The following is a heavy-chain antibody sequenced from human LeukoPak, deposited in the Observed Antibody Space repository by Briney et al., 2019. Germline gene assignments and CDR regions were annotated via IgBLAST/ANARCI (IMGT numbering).Heavy chain of an antibody. Sequence: GGSLRLSCAASGFTFSSFAMHWVRQAPGKGLEWVAVISFDGSNKYYADSVKGRFTISRDNSKDTLYLQMNSLRAEDTAVYFCARDQVAAAHNIDYWGQGTLVTVSS. CDR3: ARDQVAAAHNIDY. CDR2: ISFDGSNK. CDR1: GFTFSSFA. D-gene: IGHD2-15*01. V-gene: IGHV3-30-3*01. J-gene: IGHJ4*02.